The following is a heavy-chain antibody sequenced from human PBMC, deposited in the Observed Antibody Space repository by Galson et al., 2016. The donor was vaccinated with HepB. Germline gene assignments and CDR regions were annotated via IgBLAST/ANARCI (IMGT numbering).Heavy chain of an antibody. CDR2: ISGYTDNT. CDR1: GYTFTNYG. J-gene: IGHJ2*01. CDR3: AREDLGYWYFDL. Sequence: SVKVSCKASGYTFTNYGIIWVRQAPGEGLEWMGWISGYTDNTNYAQKLQDRVTMTKDTSTSTAYMELRSLRSDDTAVYYCAREDLGYWYFDLWGRGTLVTVSS. D-gene: IGHD7-27*01. V-gene: IGHV1-18*01.